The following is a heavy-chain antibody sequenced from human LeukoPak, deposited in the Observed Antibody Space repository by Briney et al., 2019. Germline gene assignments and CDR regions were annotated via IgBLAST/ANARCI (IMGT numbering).Heavy chain of an antibody. V-gene: IGHV4-59*08. CDR3: ARVGLWSEGHDAFDI. J-gene: IGHJ3*02. CDR1: GGSISSYY. Sequence: SETLSLTCTVSGGSISSYYWSWIRQPPGKGLEWIGYIYYSGGTNYSPSLKSRVTITADTSKNQFSLKLSSVAAADTAVYYCARVGLWSEGHDAFDIWGQGTMVTVSS. CDR2: IYYSGGT. D-gene: IGHD2-21*01.